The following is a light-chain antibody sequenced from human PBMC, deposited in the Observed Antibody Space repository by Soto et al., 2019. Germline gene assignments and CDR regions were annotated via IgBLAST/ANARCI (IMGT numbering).Light chain of an antibody. CDR1: QSVSGSF. CDR2: GAS. Sequence: EIVLTQSPGTLSLSPGERATLSCRASQSVSGSFLAWHQQKPGQAPRLLIYGASSRATGIPDRFSGSGSGTDFTLTISRLEPEDFAVYYCQQYGSSPRTCGQGTKVEIK. J-gene: IGKJ1*01. V-gene: IGKV3-20*01. CDR3: QQYGSSPRT.